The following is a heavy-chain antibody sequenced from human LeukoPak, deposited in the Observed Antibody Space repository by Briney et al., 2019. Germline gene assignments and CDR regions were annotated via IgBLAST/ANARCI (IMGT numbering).Heavy chain of an antibody. V-gene: IGHV7-4-1*02. CDR3: ARSDCGGDCYSTYYYYGMDV. CDR2: INTNTGNP. Sequence: ASVKVSCKASGYTFTSYAMNWVRQAPGQGLEWMGWINTNTGNPTYAQGFTGRFVFSLDTSVSTAYLQISSLKAEDTAVYYCARSDCGGDCYSTYYYYGMDVWGQGTTVTVSS. D-gene: IGHD2-21*02. J-gene: IGHJ6*02. CDR1: GYTFTSYA.